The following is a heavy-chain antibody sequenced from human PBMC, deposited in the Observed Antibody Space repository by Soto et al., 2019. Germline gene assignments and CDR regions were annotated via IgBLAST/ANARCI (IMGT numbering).Heavy chain of an antibody. CDR3: ARDSGWPILNFDN. V-gene: IGHV3-30*03. CDR2: SSYDGRET. Sequence: GGSLRLSCAASDFDFSSYGIHWVRQAPGKGLEWVAASSYDGRETFYAGSAKGRFTVSKEMSKNTAFLQMNALRHEDTAVYFCARDSGWPILNFDNWRQGTPVTVSS. J-gene: IGHJ4*02. CDR1: DFDFSSYG. D-gene: IGHD3-10*01.